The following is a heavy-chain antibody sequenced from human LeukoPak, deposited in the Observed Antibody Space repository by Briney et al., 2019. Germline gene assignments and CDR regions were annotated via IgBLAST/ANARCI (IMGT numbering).Heavy chain of an antibody. Sequence: GGPLRLSCAASGFTFSSYAMHWVRQAPGKGLEWVAVISYDGSNKYYADSVKGRFTISRDNSKNTLYLQMNSLRAEDTAVYYCARDVGDYWGQGTLVTVSS. V-gene: IGHV3-30-3*01. CDR3: ARDVGDY. J-gene: IGHJ4*02. D-gene: IGHD1-26*01. CDR1: GFTFSSYA. CDR2: ISYDGSNK.